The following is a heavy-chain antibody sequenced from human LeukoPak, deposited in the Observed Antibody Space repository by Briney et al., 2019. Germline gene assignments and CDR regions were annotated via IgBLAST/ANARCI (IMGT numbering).Heavy chain of an antibody. CDR3: ARGDGDYVGNDY. CDR2: INPNTGGT. D-gene: IGHD4-17*01. V-gene: IGHV1-2*02. CDR1: GYTFTGYY. J-gene: IGHJ4*01. Sequence: GASVKVSCKASGYTFTGYYMHWVRQAPGQGFEWMGWINPNTGGTHYAQNFQGRVTMTRDTSISTAYMEFSRLKSDDTAVYYCARGDGDYVGNDYWGHGPLVTVSS.